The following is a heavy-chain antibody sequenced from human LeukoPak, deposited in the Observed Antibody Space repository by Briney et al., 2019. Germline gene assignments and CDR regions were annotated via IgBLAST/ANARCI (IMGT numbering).Heavy chain of an antibody. D-gene: IGHD2-15*01. CDR1: GFTFSDYY. V-gene: IGHV3-11*06. CDR3: ARAGYCSGGSCLQPFDY. Sequence: GGSLRLSCAASGFTFSDYYMSWIRQAPGKGLEGVSYISMSSSYTNYADSVKGRCTISRNNAKNSLYLQMNGLRAEDTAVYYCARAGYCSGGSCLQPFDYWGQGTLVTVSS. J-gene: IGHJ4*02. CDR2: ISMSSSYT.